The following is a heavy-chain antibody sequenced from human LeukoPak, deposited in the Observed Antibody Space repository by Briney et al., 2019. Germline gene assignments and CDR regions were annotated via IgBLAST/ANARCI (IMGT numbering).Heavy chain of an antibody. V-gene: IGHV3-48*02. CDR3: ASVFY. Sequence: QPGGSLRLSCAASVFTFSSYSMNWVRQAPGKGLDWVSYISSSSSTIYYADSVKGRFTISRDNAKNSLYLQKNSLRDEDTAVYYCASVFYWGQGTLVTVSS. CDR1: VFTFSSYS. CDR2: ISSSSSTI. J-gene: IGHJ4*02.